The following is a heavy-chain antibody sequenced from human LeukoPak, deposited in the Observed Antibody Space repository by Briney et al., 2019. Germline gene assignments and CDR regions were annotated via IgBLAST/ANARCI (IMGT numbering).Heavy chain of an antibody. CDR3: ATGGL. Sequence: ASVKVSCKASGGTFSSYAISWVRQAPGQGLEWMGGFDPEDGETIYAQKFQGRVTMTEDTSTDTAYMELSSLRSEDTAVYYCATGGLWGQGTLVTVSS. J-gene: IGHJ4*02. D-gene: IGHD6-25*01. CDR1: GGTFSSYA. V-gene: IGHV1-24*01. CDR2: FDPEDGET.